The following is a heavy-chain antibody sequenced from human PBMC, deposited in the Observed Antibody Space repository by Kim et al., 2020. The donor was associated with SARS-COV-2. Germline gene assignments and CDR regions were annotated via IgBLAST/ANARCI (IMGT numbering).Heavy chain of an antibody. CDR1: GYSISSYNW. V-gene: IGHV4-28*01. D-gene: IGHD6-13*01. CDR3: ARTFGIAAAEGWFDP. Sequence: SETLSLTCAVSGYSISSYNWWGWIRQPPGRGLELIGYMYYSGTTYYNPSLQSRVTMSVDTSKNHFSLKLSSVTAVDTAVYYCARTFGIAAAEGWFDPWG. CDR2: MYYSGTT. J-gene: IGHJ5*02.